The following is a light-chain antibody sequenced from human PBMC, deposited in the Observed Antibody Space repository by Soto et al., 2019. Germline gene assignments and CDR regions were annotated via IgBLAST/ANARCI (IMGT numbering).Light chain of an antibody. CDR2: NSS. V-gene: IGKV1-39*01. CDR3: QQSYRYPIT. CDR1: QSIATY. Sequence: DIQMTQSPSSLSASVGDRLIIPCRASQSIATYLNWYQQKPGKAPKLLTSNSSSLQSGVPSRFSGSGSGTDFTLTITSLQPEDFATYYCQQSYRYPITVSQGTRLEVK. J-gene: IGKJ5*01.